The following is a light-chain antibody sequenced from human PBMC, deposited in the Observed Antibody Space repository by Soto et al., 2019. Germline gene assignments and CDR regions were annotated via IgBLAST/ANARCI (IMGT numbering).Light chain of an antibody. CDR1: ETLLHSNGYHH. J-gene: IGKJ2*01. V-gene: IGKV2-28*01. CDR3: MQLLAPPFT. CDR2: LGS. Sequence: DIVMTQSPLSLPVTPGQPASISCRSSETLLHSNGYHHLDWYLQKPGQPPQILIYLGSNRASGVPDRFRGSESGTDCTLTISSVEAEDVGVYYCMQLLAPPFTFGQGTKLELK.